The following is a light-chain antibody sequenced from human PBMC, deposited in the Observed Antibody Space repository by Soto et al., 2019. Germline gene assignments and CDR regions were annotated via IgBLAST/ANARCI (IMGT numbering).Light chain of an antibody. CDR3: QSYDSSLSGAWV. J-gene: IGLJ3*02. V-gene: IGLV1-40*01. CDR1: SSNIGAGYD. Sequence: QPVLTQPPSVSGAPGQRVTISCTGSSSNIGAGYDVHWYQQLPGTAPKVLIYGNSNRPSGVPDRFSGSKSGTSASLAITGLQAEDEADYYCQSYDSSLSGAWVFGGGTQLTVL. CDR2: GNS.